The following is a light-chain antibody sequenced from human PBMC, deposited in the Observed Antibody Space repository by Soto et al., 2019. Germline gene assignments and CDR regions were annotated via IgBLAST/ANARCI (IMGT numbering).Light chain of an antibody. J-gene: IGKJ4*01. CDR2: DAS. Sequence: QMTQSPSSLSAYVGDRVTITCQASQDIRNYLNWYQQKPGQAPKLLIYDASNLLTGVPSRFSGSGSGTDFTFTISSLQPEDIAAYYCQQYDTLPLTFGGGTKVEIK. V-gene: IGKV1-33*01. CDR3: QQYDTLPLT. CDR1: QDIRNY.